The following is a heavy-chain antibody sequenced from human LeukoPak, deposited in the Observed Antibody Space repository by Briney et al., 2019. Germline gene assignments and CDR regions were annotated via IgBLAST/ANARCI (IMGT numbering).Heavy chain of an antibody. J-gene: IGHJ4*02. CDR1: GFTLSSHG. D-gene: IGHD5-18*01. CDR2: IGYDGSTK. V-gene: IGHV3-30*03. Sequence: PGGSLRLSCVGPGFTLSSHGMHWVRQAPGKGLEWVAVIGYDGSTKKYADSVKGRFTLSRDNSKNTLYLQMSSLRPEDTAVYFCARDIDTAMVTAAYFDHGGQGTLVTVSS. CDR3: ARDIDTAMVTAAYFDH.